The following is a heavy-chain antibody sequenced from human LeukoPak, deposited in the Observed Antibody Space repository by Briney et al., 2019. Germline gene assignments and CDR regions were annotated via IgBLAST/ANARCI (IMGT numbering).Heavy chain of an antibody. Sequence: ASVKVSCKASGYTFTGYYMHWVRQAPGQGLEWMGWINPNSGGTNYAQKFQGRVTMTRDTSISTAYMELSRLRSDDTAVYYCARVVVIAAAGFNGNYYYYMDVWGKGTTVTVSS. CDR3: ARVVVIAAAGFNGNYYYYMDV. J-gene: IGHJ6*03. D-gene: IGHD6-13*01. V-gene: IGHV1-2*02. CDR1: GYTFTGYY. CDR2: INPNSGGT.